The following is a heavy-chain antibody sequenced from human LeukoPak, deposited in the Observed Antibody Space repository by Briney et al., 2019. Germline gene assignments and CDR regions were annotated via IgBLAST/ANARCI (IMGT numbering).Heavy chain of an antibody. V-gene: IGHV3-20*04. CDR2: INWNGGST. Sequence: GGSLRLSCAASGFTFDDYGMSWVRQAPGKGLEWVSGINWNGGSTGYADSVKGRFTISRDNAKNSLYLQMNSLRAEDTALYYCAREGATHSYYDFWSGYYRGGYYYYYMDVWGKGTTVTVSS. CDR1: GFTFDDYG. J-gene: IGHJ6*03. D-gene: IGHD3-3*01. CDR3: AREGATHSYYDFWSGYYRGGYYYYYMDV.